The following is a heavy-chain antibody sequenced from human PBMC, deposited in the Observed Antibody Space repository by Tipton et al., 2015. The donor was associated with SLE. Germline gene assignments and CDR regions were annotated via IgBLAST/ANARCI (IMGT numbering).Heavy chain of an antibody. Sequence: TLSLTCIVSGGSISSYFWSWIRQPPGKGLEWIGRIHTSGITDYSPSLKSRVTISLVTSKNQFSLKLSSVTAADTAVYYCTRDYYDTSGFLAYWGQGTLVTVSS. D-gene: IGHD3-22*01. CDR3: TRDYYDTSGFLAY. J-gene: IGHJ4*02. V-gene: IGHV4-4*07. CDR1: GGSISSYF. CDR2: IHTSGIT.